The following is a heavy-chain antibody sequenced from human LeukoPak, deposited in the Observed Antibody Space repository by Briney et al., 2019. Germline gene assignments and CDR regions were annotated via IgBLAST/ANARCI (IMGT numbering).Heavy chain of an antibody. V-gene: IGHV4-59*01. D-gene: IGHD1-26*01. CDR1: GGSISSYY. Sequence: NPSETLSLTCTVSGGSISSYYWSWIRQPPGKGLEWIGYIYYSGSTNYNPSLKSRVTISVDTSKNQFSLKLSSVTAADTAVYYCARGGKLPFDYWGQGTLVTVSS. CDR3: ARGGKLPFDY. CDR2: IYYSGST. J-gene: IGHJ4*02.